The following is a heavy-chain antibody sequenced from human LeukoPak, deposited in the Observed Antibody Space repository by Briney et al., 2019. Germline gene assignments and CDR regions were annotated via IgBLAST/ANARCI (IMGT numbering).Heavy chain of an antibody. D-gene: IGHD3-22*01. CDR2: INPSGSST. Sequence: ASVKVSCKASGYTFTSYYMHWVRQAPGQGLEWMGIINPSGSSTSYAQKFQGRVTMTRDTPTSTVYMELSSLRSEDTAVYYCARALDYYDSSGYLKYFDYWGQGTLVTVSS. CDR3: ARALDYYDSSGYLKYFDY. CDR1: GYTFTSYY. V-gene: IGHV1-46*01. J-gene: IGHJ4*02.